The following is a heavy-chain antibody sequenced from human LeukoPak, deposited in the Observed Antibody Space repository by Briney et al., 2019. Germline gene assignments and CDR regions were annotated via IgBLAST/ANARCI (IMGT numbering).Heavy chain of an antibody. Sequence: GASLRISCKGSGYSFTVYWSTWGRQMPGKGLEWMGTIDPSDSYTNYSPSFQGHVTISADKSINSPYLQWSSLKTSDSAIYYCARHFYGDYAFDSWGQGTLVTVSS. J-gene: IGHJ4*02. D-gene: IGHD4-17*01. CDR1: GYSFTVYW. CDR3: ARHFYGDYAFDS. V-gene: IGHV5-10-1*01. CDR2: IDPSDSYT.